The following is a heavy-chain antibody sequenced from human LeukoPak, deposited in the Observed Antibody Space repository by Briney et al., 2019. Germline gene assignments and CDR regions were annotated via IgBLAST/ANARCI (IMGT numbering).Heavy chain of an antibody. CDR3: AKEVVATIVSLYYFDS. Sequence: GGSLRLSCVASGFTYSNHGMHWVRQAPGRGLEWVAVIWYDGSQEYYADSVKGRFTISRDNSKNTLYLQMNSLRAEDTAIYYCAKEVVATIVSLYYFDSWGQGTLVTVSS. D-gene: IGHD5-12*01. V-gene: IGHV3-33*06. CDR1: GFTYSNHG. J-gene: IGHJ4*02. CDR2: IWYDGSQE.